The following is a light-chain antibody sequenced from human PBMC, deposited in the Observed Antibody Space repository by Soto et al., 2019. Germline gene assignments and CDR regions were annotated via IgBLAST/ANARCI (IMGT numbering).Light chain of an antibody. CDR2: GAS. J-gene: IGKJ1*01. CDR3: QQYGSSGT. V-gene: IGKV3-20*01. Sequence: EIVLTQSPVTLSLSPGERATLSCRSIQNIDCQLAGYQQKPGQSPRLLIYGASNRATGIPDRFSGSGSGTDFTLTISRLEPEDFAVYYCQQYGSSGTFGQGTKLEIK. CDR1: QNIDCQ.